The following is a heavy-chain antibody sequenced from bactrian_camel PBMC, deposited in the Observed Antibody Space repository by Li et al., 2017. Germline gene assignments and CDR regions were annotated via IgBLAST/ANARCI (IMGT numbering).Heavy chain of an antibody. CDR3: VADQNYCYLQYSYSI. J-gene: IGHJ4*01. Sequence: QLVESGGGSVQAGGSLTLSCASSSATSNTYYMGWFRQAPGKEREGVASIYTQDGRTAYADSVKGRFTISQDEAKSTIYLQMNNLKAEDTAMYYCVADQNYCYLQYSYSIWGQGTKVTVS. CDR1: SATSNTYY. CDR2: IYTQDGRT. D-gene: IGHD2*01. V-gene: IGHV3S28*01.